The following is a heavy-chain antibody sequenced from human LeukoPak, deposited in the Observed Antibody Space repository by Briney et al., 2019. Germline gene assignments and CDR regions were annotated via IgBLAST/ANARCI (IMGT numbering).Heavy chain of an antibody. Sequence: AGGSLRLSCAASGFTFSSYGMHWVRQAPGKGLEWVAVISYDGSNKYYADSVKGRFTISRDNSKNTLYLQMNSLRAEDTAVYYCAKDLTWEYYYYGMDVWGQGTTVTVSS. CDR3: AKDLTWEYYYYGMDV. V-gene: IGHV3-30*18. CDR1: GFTFSSYG. CDR2: ISYDGSNK. J-gene: IGHJ6*02. D-gene: IGHD1-26*01.